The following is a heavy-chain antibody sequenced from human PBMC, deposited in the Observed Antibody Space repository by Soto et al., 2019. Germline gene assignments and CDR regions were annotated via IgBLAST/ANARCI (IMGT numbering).Heavy chain of an antibody. Sequence: EVQVLESGGGLVQPGGSLRLSCAASGFTFSSYDMSWVRQAPGKGLEWVSAVTSSGAGTYYAESVKGRFTISRDNYKNTLYLQMNSLRAEDTALYYCAREGALRHCDFDYWGQGTLVTVSS. V-gene: IGHV3-23*01. CDR2: VTSSGAGT. J-gene: IGHJ4*02. D-gene: IGHD1-26*01. CDR1: GFTFSSYD. CDR3: AREGALRHCDFDY.